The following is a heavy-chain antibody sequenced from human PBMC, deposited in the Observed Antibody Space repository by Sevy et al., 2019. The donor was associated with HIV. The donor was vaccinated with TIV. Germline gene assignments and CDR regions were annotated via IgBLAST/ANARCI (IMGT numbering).Heavy chain of an antibody. CDR3: ARGRGSNILTLGLDF. CDR2: IHASGST. V-gene: IGHV4-61*02. Sequence: SETLSLTCTVSGDSFSSDTYFWNWIRQPAGKGLEWIGRIHASGSTIYNPSLKSRVTMSVDKSKGQFSLRLSSVTAADTAVYFCARGRGSNILTLGLDFWGQGSLVTVSS. D-gene: IGHD3-9*01. J-gene: IGHJ4*02. CDR1: GDSFSSDTYF.